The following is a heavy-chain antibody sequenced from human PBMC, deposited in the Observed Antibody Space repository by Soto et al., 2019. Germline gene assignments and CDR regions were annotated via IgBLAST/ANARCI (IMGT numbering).Heavy chain of an antibody. CDR1: GYTFTSYY. CDR3: ARIRSTVKTSYYFDY. Sequence: QVQLVQSGAEVKKPGASVKVSCKASGYTFTSYYMHWLRQAPGQGLEWMGIINPSGGSTSYAQKFQGRVTMTRDTSTSTVYMELSSLRSEDTAVYYCARIRSTVKTSYYFDYWGQGTLVTVSS. CDR2: INPSGGST. J-gene: IGHJ4*02. V-gene: IGHV1-46*03. D-gene: IGHD4-17*01.